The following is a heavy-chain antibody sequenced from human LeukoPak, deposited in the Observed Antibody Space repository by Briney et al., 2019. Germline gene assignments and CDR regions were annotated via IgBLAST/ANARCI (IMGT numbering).Heavy chain of an antibody. CDR2: SSHSGST. V-gene: IGHV4-34*01. CDR1: GGSFSYYY. J-gene: IGHJ3*02. Sequence: SETLSLTCGVYGGSFSYYYWTWILQPPGKGLEWLGESSHSGSTNYNPSLKSRVTISLDTSKNQFSLKLRSVTAADTAVYYCASLRKRGGAFDIWGQGTMVTVSS. CDR3: ASLRKRGGAFDI.